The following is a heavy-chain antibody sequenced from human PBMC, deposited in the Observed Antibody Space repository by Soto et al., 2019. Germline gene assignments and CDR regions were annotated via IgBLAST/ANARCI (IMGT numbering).Heavy chain of an antibody. J-gene: IGHJ3*02. CDR3: AREQTRWLKDAFDI. CDR2: ISPYNGET. V-gene: IGHV1-18*01. CDR1: GYTFNNFA. Sequence: QVQQVQSGPEVKKPGASVRVSCKASGYTFNNFAINWVRQAPGQGLEWLGWISPYNGETEYAQKFQGRVIMTTDASTSTAYLEVRSLRSDETAVYYCAREQTRWLKDAFDIWGQGTMVIVSS. D-gene: IGHD5-12*01.